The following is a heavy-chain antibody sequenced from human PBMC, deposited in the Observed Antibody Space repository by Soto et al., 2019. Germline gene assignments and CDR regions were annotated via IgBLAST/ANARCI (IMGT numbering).Heavy chain of an antibody. Sequence: PGGSLRLSCAASGFTFSSYSMNWVRQAPGKGLEWVSSISSSSSYIYYADSVKGRFTISRDNAKNSLYLQMNSLRAEDTAVYYCASLYSSGYSGAFDIWGQGTMVTVSS. J-gene: IGHJ3*02. CDR3: ASLYSSGYSGAFDI. D-gene: IGHD6-19*01. CDR1: GFTFSSYS. V-gene: IGHV3-21*01. CDR2: ISSSSSYI.